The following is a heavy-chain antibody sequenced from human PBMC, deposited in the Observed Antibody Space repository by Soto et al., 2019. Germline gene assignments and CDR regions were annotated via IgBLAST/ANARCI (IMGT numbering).Heavy chain of an antibody. CDR2: INSDGAIT. CDR3: AREFYGSGI. V-gene: IGHV3-74*01. CDR1: GFTFSSYW. D-gene: IGHD3-10*01. J-gene: IGHJ4*02. Sequence: EVQLVESGGAFIQPGGSLRISCAASGFTFSSYWMFWARQAPSTGLMWVSRINSDGAITDYADSVRGRFTISRDNAKNTLYLQLSSLRAEDTAVYYCAREFYGSGIWGQGTLVTVSS.